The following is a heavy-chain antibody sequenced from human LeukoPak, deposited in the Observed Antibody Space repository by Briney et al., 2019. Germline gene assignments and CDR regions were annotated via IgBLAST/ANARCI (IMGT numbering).Heavy chain of an antibody. D-gene: IGHD2-15*01. CDR1: GFTFSDYY. CDR2: ISSSGSTI. V-gene: IGHV3-11*04. Sequence: GGSLRLSCAASGFTFSDYYMSWIRQAPGTGLEWVSYISSSGSTIYYADSVKGRFTISRDNAKNSLYLQMNSLRAEDTAVYYCARARGYCSGGSCYANWFDPWGQGTLVTVSS. CDR3: ARARGYCSGGSCYANWFDP. J-gene: IGHJ5*02.